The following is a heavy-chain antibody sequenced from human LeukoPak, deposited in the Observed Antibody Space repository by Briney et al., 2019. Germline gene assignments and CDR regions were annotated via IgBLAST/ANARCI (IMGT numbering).Heavy chain of an antibody. V-gene: IGHV1-2*02. CDR1: GYTFSNYG. CDR3: ARVFRQWLVRNAFDI. J-gene: IGHJ3*02. CDR2: INPNSGGT. D-gene: IGHD6-19*01. Sequence: ASVKVSCKASGYTFSNYGITWVRQAPGQGLEWMGWINPNSGGTNYAQKFQGRVTMTRDTSISTAYMELSRLRSDDTAVYYCARVFRQWLVRNAFDIWGQGTMVTVSS.